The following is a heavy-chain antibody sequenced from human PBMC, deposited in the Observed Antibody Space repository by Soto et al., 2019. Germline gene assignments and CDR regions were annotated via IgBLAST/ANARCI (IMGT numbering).Heavy chain of an antibody. CDR3: ASFMANDYGDYIEHY. V-gene: IGHV3-33*01. CDR1: GFTFSSYG. Sequence: GGSLRLSCAASGFTFSSYGMHWVRQAPGKGLEWVAVIWYDGSNKYYADSVKGRFTISRDNSKNTLYLQMNSLRAEDTAVYYCASFMANDYGDYIEHYWGQGTLVTVSS. J-gene: IGHJ4*02. D-gene: IGHD4-17*01. CDR2: IWYDGSNK.